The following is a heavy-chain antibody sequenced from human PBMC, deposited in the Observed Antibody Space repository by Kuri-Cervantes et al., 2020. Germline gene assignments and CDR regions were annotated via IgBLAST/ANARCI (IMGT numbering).Heavy chain of an antibody. V-gene: IGHV2-70*11. J-gene: IGHJ4*02. Sequence: SGPTLVKPTQTLTLTCTFSGFSLSTRGMSVSWIRQPPGKALEWLARIDWDDDKYYSTSLQTRLTISKDTSKNQVVLTMTNMDPVDTATYYCARQQLLTCDYWGQGTMVTVSS. D-gene: IGHD6-13*01. CDR2: IDWDDDK. CDR1: GFSLSTRGMS. CDR3: ARQQLLTCDY.